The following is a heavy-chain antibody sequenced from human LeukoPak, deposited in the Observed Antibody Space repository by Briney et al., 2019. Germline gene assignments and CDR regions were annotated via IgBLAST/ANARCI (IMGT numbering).Heavy chain of an antibody. V-gene: IGHV3-30*18. D-gene: IGHD3-16*01. J-gene: IGHJ4*02. CDR2: ISYDGNNK. Sequence: GGSLRLSCAASGFAVSSNYMSWVRQAPGKGLEWVAVISYDGNNKYYADSVKGRFTISRDNSKNTLDLQMSSLRGVDTAVYYCVKDAYPNYFDYWGQGTLVTVSS. CDR1: GFAVSSNY. CDR3: VKDAYPNYFDY.